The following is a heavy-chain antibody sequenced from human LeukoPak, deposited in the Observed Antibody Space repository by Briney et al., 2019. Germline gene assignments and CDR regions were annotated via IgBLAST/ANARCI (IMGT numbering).Heavy chain of an antibody. Sequence: ASVKVSCKPSGGTFGSYAISWVQQAPGQGLEWVGGIIPLFGAPLYAQKFQGRVTITADERTSTVYMDLSSLRSDDTAVYYCARDEEKAAGSLWGQGTPVIVSS. V-gene: IGHV1-69*13. D-gene: IGHD6-13*01. CDR1: GGTFGSYA. J-gene: IGHJ4*02. CDR2: IIPLFGAP. CDR3: ARDEEKAAGSL.